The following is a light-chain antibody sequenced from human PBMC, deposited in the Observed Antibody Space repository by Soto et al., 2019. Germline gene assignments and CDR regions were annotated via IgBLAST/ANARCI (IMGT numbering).Light chain of an antibody. J-gene: IGLJ1*01. V-gene: IGLV2-23*02. CDR3: CSFAGSGTGV. CDR2: EVN. CDR1: SSDIGSYNF. Sequence: QSALPQPASVSGSPGQSIAISCSGASSDIGSYNFVSWYHQHPGKAPKLMISEVNKRPSGISNRFSGSKSGNTASLTISGLQAEDEADYYCCSFAGSGTGVFGTGTKLTVL.